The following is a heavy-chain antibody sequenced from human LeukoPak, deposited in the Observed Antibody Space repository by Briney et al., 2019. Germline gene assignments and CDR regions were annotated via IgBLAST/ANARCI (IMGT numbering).Heavy chain of an antibody. V-gene: IGHV3-23*01. J-gene: IGHJ4*02. Sequence: PGGSLRLSCAASGFTFSNYAMSWVRQAPGKGREWGSDISGSGGSTYYADSVKGRFTISRDNSKNTLYLQMNSLRAEDTAVYYCAKVDDRYDFWSGLSSFDYWGQGTLVTVSS. CDR1: GFTFSNYA. CDR3: AKVDDRYDFWSGLSSFDY. D-gene: IGHD3-3*01. CDR2: ISGSGGST.